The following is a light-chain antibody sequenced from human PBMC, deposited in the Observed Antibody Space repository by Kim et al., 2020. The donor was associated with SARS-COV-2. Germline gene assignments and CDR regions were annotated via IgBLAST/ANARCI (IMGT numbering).Light chain of an antibody. Sequence: DIVMTQTPLSSPVTLEQPASISCRSSQSLVHSDGTTYLSWLHQWPGQPPRLLIYNIFKRFSGVPDSFSGSGAGTDFTLRISRVEAEDVGIYYCRHGTRSPGMFGQGTKLDIK. V-gene: IGKV2-24*01. J-gene: IGKJ1*01. CDR3: RHGTRSPGM. CDR1: QSLVHSDGTTY. CDR2: NIF.